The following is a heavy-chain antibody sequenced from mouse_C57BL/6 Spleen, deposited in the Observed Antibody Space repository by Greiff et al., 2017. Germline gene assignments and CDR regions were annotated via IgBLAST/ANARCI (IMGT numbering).Heavy chain of an antibody. J-gene: IGHJ2*01. Sequence: VQLVESGPGLVAPSQSLSITCTVSGFSLPSSAISWVRQPPGTGLEWLGVIWTGGGTNYNSALKSRLSISKDNAKSQVLLKMNSLQTDDTARYYCATHYYGSIVDYWGQGTTLTVSS. CDR3: ATHYYGSIVDY. D-gene: IGHD1-1*01. V-gene: IGHV2-9-1*01. CDR1: GFSLPSSA. CDR2: IWTGGGT.